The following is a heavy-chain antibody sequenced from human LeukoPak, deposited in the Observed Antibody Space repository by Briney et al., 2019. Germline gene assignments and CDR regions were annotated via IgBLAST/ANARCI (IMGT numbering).Heavy chain of an antibody. D-gene: IGHD2-2*01. CDR2: ISSSSSYI. CDR3: ARGLGYCSSTSCYDLLMDY. CDR1: GFTFSSYS. Sequence: GGSLRLSCAASGFTFSSYSMNWVRQAPGKGLEWVSSISSSSSYIYYADSVKGRFTISRDNAKNSLYLQMNSLRAEDTAVYYCARGLGYCSSTSCYDLLMDYWGQGTLVTVSS. J-gene: IGHJ4*02. V-gene: IGHV3-21*01.